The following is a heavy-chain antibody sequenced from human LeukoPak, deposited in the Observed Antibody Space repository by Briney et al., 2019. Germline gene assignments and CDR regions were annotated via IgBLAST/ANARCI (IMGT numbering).Heavy chain of an antibody. CDR1: GFTFSSYA. V-gene: IGHV3-23*01. CDR3: AKIPRTSNYHLFCWFDP. CDR2: ISGSGGST. Sequence: GGSRRLSCAASGFTFSSYAVGWGRHALGKGLEWVSAISGSGGSTYYADSVKGRFTISRDNFKNTLYLQMNSLRAEDTAVYYCAKIPRTSNYHLFCWFDPWGQGTLVTVSS. D-gene: IGHD1-7*01. J-gene: IGHJ5*02.